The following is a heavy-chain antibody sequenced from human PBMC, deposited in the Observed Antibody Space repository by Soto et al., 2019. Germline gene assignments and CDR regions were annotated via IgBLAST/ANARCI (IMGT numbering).Heavy chain of an antibody. D-gene: IGHD5-12*01. CDR2: ISAYNGNT. Sequence: QVQLVQSGAEVKKPGASVKVSCKASGYTFTSYGITWVRQAPGQGLEWMGWISAYNGNTNYAQKLQRRVTMTTDTPTSTAYIELRSLRSDDTAVYYCASPGEMATPDAFDIWGQGTMVTVSS. V-gene: IGHV1-18*01. J-gene: IGHJ3*02. CDR1: GYTFTSYG. CDR3: ASPGEMATPDAFDI.